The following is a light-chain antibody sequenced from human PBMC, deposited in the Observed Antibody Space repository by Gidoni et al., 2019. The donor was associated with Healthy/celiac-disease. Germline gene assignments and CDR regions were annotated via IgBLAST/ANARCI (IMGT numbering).Light chain of an antibody. V-gene: IGKV4-1*01. CDR3: QQYYSTPIT. Sequence: VSLGERATINCKSSQSVLYSSNNKNYLAWYQQKPVQPPKLLIYWASTRESGVPDRFSGSGSGTDFTLTISSLQAEDVAVYYCQQYYSTPITFGGGTKVEIK. CDR2: WAS. CDR1: QSVLYSSNNKNY. J-gene: IGKJ4*01.